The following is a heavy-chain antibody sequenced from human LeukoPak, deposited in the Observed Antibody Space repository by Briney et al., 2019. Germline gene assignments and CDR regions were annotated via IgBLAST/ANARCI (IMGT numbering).Heavy chain of an antibody. CDR2: MNPNSGNT. V-gene: IGHV1-8*03. CDR3: ARGVYYDSSGQRSNWFDP. J-gene: IGHJ5*02. D-gene: IGHD3-22*01. CDR1: GYTFTSYD. Sequence: ASVKVSCKASGYTFTSYDINWVRQATGQGLELMGWMNPNSGNTGYAQKFQGRVTITRNTSISTAYMELSSLRSEDTAVYYCARGVYYDSSGQRSNWFDPWGQGTLVTVSS.